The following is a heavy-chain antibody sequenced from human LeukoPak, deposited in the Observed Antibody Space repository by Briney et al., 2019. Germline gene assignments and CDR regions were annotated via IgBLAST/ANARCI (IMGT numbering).Heavy chain of an antibody. J-gene: IGHJ4*02. CDR2: ISGSGGST. Sequence: GGSLRLSCAASGFTFSSYAMSWVRQAPGKGLEWVSAISGSGGSTYYADSVKGRFTISRDNSKNTLYLQMNSLRAEDTAVYYCAKGARITMIVVVNYDYWCQGTLVTVSS. V-gene: IGHV3-23*01. CDR3: AKGARITMIVVVNYDY. CDR1: GFTFSSYA. D-gene: IGHD3-22*01.